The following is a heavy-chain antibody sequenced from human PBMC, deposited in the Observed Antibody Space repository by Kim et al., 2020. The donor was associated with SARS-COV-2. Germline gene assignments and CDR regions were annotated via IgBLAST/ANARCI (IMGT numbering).Heavy chain of an antibody. CDR1: GGSISSGGYY. CDR2: IYYSGST. J-gene: IGHJ4*02. V-gene: IGHV4-31*03. D-gene: IGHD1-26*01. CDR3: ARAREEPEYYFDY. Sequence: SETLSLTCTVSGGSISSGGYYWSWIRQHPGKGLEWIGYIYYSGSTHYNPSLKSRVTISVDTSKNQFSLKLSSVTAADTAVYYCARAREEPEYYFDYWGQGTLVTVSS.